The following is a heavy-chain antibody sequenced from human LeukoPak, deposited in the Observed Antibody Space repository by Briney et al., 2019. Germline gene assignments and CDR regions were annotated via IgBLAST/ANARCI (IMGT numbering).Heavy chain of an antibody. J-gene: IGHJ4*02. CDR2: ISAYNGNT. CDR3: ARGGRYPQFSPADY. Sequence: ASVKVSCKASGYTFTSYGISWVRHAPGQGLEWMGWISAYNGNTNYAQTLQGRVTMTTDTSTSRAYMELRSLRSDDTAVYYCARGGRYPQFSPADYWGQGTLVTVSS. D-gene: IGHD3-16*01. V-gene: IGHV1-18*01. CDR1: GYTFTSYG.